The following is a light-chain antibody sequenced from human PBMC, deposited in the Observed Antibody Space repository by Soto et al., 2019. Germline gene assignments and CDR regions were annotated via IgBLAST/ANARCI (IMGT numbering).Light chain of an antibody. V-gene: IGKV3-20*01. CDR1: QTVSSSY. CDR2: CAS. J-gene: IGKJ1*01. Sequence: EIVLTQYPGTLSLSPGERATLSCRASQTVSSSYLAWFQQKPGQAPRLLIYCASSRATGIPDRFSGSGSGTDFTVTIHRLEPEDFAVYYCQQYGSPPPGTLGQGKKVEIK. CDR3: QQYGSPPPGT.